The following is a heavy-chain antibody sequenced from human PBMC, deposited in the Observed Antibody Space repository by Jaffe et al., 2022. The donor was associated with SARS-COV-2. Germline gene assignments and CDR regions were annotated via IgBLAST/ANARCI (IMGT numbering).Heavy chain of an antibody. D-gene: IGHD6-25*01. V-gene: IGHV3-23*01. J-gene: IGHJ4*02. CDR1: GFAFAGYA. CDR2: ITNSGGTT. CDR3: AKVATSIVAGNTNEN. Sequence: EVQLLESGGGLVQPGGSLRLSCAASGFAFAGYAMSWVRQAPGKGLEWVSAITNSGGTTYYPDSVKGRFTISRDNSKNTLYLQMNSLRVDDTAVYYCAKVATSIVAGNTNENWGQGTLVTVSS.